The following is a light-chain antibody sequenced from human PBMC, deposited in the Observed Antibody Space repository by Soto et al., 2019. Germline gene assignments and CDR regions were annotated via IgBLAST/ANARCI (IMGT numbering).Light chain of an antibody. J-gene: IGKJ2*01. CDR3: QQADSFPPT. CDR2: AAS. CDR1: QDISTW. V-gene: IGKV1-12*01. Sequence: DIQGTQSPSSVSASVGDRVTITCRASQDISTWLAWYQQKPGRAPKLLIYAASTLRSGVPSRFSGSGSGTDFTLSISSLQPEDFATYFCQQADSFPPTFGQGTKVDIK.